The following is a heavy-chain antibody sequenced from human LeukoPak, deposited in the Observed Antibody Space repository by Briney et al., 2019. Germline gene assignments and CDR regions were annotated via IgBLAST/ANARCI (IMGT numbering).Heavy chain of an antibody. CDR3: ARAIVGEPRGAFDI. J-gene: IGHJ3*02. CDR2: IYGSGST. Sequence: SETLSLTCTVSGGSISGYYWSWIRQPAGKGLEWIGRIYGSGSTNDNPSLRSRVTMSVDTSKIQFSLRLSSVTAADTAVYYCARAIVGEPRGAFDIWGQGTMVTVSS. V-gene: IGHV4-4*07. CDR1: GGSISGYY. D-gene: IGHD1-26*01.